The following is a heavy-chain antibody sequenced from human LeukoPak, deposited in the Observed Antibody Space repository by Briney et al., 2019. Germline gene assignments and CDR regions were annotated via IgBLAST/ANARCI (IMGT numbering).Heavy chain of an antibody. CDR2: ISTGSRSI. CDR3: ARDQGLGGLNDY. V-gene: IGHV3-48*04. Sequence: GGSLRLSCGASEFTFSSYTMNWVRRAPGKGLEWVSSISTGSRSIDYADSVKGRFTISRDNAKSSLYLQMNSLRAEDTAVYYCARDQGLGGLNDYWGQGTLVTVSS. J-gene: IGHJ4*02. CDR1: EFTFSSYT.